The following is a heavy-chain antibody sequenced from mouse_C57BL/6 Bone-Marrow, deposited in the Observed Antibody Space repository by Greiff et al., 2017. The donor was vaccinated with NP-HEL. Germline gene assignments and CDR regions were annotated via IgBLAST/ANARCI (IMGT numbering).Heavy chain of an antibody. Sequence: EVKLQESGPGLVKPSQSLSLTCSVTGYSITSGYYWNWIRQFPGNKLEWMGYISYDGSNNYNPSLKNRTSITRDTSKNQFFLKLNSVTTEDTATYYCARAPYYSNYAWFSYWGQGTLVTVSA. CDR1: GYSITSGYY. D-gene: IGHD2-5*01. V-gene: IGHV3-6*01. J-gene: IGHJ3*01. CDR3: ARAPYYSNYAWFSY. CDR2: ISYDGSN.